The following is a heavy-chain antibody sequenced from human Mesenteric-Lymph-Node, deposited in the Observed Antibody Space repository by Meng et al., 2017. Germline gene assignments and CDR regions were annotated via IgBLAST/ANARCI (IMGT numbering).Heavy chain of an antibody. V-gene: IGHV4-59*01. Sequence: SETLSLTCTVSGGSISSYYWSWIRQPPGKGREWIGYIYYSGSTNYNPSLKSRVTISVDTSKNQFSLKLSSVTAADTAVYYCARNNYYYDSSGYYSAIDYWGQGTLVTVSS. J-gene: IGHJ4*02. D-gene: IGHD3-22*01. CDR1: GGSISSYY. CDR2: IYYSGST. CDR3: ARNNYYYDSSGYYSAIDY.